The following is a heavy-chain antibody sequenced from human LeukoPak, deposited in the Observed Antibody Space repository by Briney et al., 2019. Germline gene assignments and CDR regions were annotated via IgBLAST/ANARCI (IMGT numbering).Heavy chain of an antibody. CDR1: GYTSTSYA. J-gene: IGHJ3*02. Sequence: ASVKVSCKASGYTSTSYAMHWVRQAPGQRLEWMGWINAGNGNTKYSQKFQGRVTITRDTSASTAYMELSSLRSEDTAVYYCARTRLLRYFDWSEDAFDIWGQGTMVTVSS. CDR2: INAGNGNT. CDR3: ARTRLLRYFDWSEDAFDI. V-gene: IGHV1-3*01. D-gene: IGHD3-9*01.